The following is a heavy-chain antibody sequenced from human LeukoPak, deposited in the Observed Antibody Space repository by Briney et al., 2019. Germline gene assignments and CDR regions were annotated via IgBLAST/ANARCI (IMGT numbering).Heavy chain of an antibody. J-gene: IGHJ6*02. CDR2: ISAYNGNT. V-gene: IGHV1-18*01. CDR1: GYTFTSYG. CDR3: ASPLAGYCSGGSCYDGDYCYGMDV. D-gene: IGHD2-15*01. Sequence: ASVKVSCKASGYTFTSYGISWVRQAPGQGLEWMGWISAYNGNTNYAQKLQGRVTMTTDTSTSTAYMELRSLRSDDTAVYYCASPLAGYCSGGSCYDGDYCYGMDVWGQGTTVTVSS.